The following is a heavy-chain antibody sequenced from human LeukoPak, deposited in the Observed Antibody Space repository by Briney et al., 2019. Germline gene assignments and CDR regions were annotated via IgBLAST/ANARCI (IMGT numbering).Heavy chain of an antibody. J-gene: IGHJ4*02. V-gene: IGHV3-43*02. CDR1: GFTFHNYA. D-gene: IGHD5/OR15-5a*01. CDR3: ARDHVYGGADY. Sequence: PGGSLRLSCAASGFTFHNYAIHWVRQAPGKGLEWVSLTSGDGITTYFADSVKGRFTISRDNSKSSLFLQMNSLTTADTALYYCARDHVYGGADYWGQGTLVTVSS. CDR2: TSGDGITT.